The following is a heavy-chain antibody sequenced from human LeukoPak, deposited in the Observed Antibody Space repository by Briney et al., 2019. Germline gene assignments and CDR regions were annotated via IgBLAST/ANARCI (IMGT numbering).Heavy chain of an antibody. Sequence: SETLSLTCNVSGSSISNGFFWAWIRQSPGKGLEWIGSIQNGGDSYYNPSLKSRTTMSVDTSKNQFSLKLTSVTAADTAVFYCARGMGRFCTSSSCFLTFVYWGQGTLVTVSS. CDR3: ARGMGRFCTSSSCFLTFVY. CDR1: GSSISNGFF. CDR2: IQNGGDS. J-gene: IGHJ4*02. D-gene: IGHD2-2*01. V-gene: IGHV4-38-2*02.